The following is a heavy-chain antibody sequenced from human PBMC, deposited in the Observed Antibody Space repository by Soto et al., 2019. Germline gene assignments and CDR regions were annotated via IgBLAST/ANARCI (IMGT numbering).Heavy chain of an antibody. CDR1: GDSINNYY. CDR2: IYYTGST. Sequence: SETLSLTCTASGDSINNYYWSWIRQPPGKRLEWIGYIYYTGSTTYNPSLESRVTMSVDTSKNQFSLKLNSVNAADTAVYYCAKYRRTEAEGFTLDDWGRGTRVTVSS. V-gene: IGHV4-59*01. CDR3: AKYRRTEAEGFTLDD. D-gene: IGHD6-13*01. J-gene: IGHJ4*02.